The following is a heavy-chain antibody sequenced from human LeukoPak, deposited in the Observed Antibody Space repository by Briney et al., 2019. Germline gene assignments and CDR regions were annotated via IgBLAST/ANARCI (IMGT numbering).Heavy chain of an antibody. V-gene: IGHV1-18*01. Sequence: ASVKVSCKASGYTFTGYGISWVRQAPGQGLEWMGWISAYNGNTNYAQKLQGRVTMTTDTSTSTAYMELRSLRSDDTAVYYCARDLTETYYDILTGYYSGRSFDYWGQGTLVTVSS. CDR1: GYTFTGYG. CDR2: ISAYNGNT. J-gene: IGHJ4*02. CDR3: ARDLTETYYDILTGYYSGRSFDY. D-gene: IGHD3-9*01.